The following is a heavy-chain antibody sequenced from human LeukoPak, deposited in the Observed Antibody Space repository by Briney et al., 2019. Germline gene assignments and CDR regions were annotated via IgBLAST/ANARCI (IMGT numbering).Heavy chain of an antibody. V-gene: IGHV3-20*04. CDR1: GFTFDDYG. CDR3: ARNWNYVVFDY. J-gene: IGHJ4*02. Sequence: GGSLRLSCAASGFTFDDYGMSWVRQAPGKGLEWVSGINWNGGSTGYADSVKGRFTISRDNAKNSLYLQMNSLRAEDTAVYYCARNWNYVVFDYWGQGTLVTVSS. CDR2: INWNGGST. D-gene: IGHD1-7*01.